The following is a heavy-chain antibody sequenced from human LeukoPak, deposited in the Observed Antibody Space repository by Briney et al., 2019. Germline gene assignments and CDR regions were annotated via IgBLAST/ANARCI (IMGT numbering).Heavy chain of an antibody. J-gene: IGHJ4*02. D-gene: IGHD2-8*02. V-gene: IGHV3-30*18. CDR2: ISYDGSKE. CDR3: AKDFCTGGSCNFFDS. Sequence: PGTSLRLSCVASGISLSLYGVHWVRQAPGRGLNWVALISYDGSKEYFADSVKGRFTISRDNSKNTVYLQMNSLRVDDTAVYFCAKDFCTGGSCNFFDSWGQGTLVTVSS. CDR1: GISLSLYG.